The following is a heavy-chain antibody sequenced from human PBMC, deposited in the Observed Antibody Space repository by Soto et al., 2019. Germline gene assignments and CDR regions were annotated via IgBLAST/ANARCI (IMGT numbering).Heavy chain of an antibody. CDR2: IYYSGST. D-gene: IGHD2-2*02. CDR1: GGSISSYY. CDR3: AREYPNYCDY. Sequence: LSLTCTVSGGSISSYYWRWIRQPPGKGLEWIGYIYYSGSTNYNPSLKSRVTISVDTSKNQFSLKLSSVTAADTAVYYCAREYPNYCDYWGQGTLVTVSS. V-gene: IGHV4-59*01. J-gene: IGHJ4*02.